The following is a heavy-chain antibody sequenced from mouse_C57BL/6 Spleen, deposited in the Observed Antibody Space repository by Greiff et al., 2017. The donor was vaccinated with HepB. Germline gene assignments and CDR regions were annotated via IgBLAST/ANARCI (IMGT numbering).Heavy chain of an antibody. D-gene: IGHD2-4*01. Sequence: QVQLKESGPGLVQPSQSLSITCTVSGFSLTSYGVHWVRQSPGKGLEWLGVIWRGGSTDYNAAFMSRLSITKDNSKSQVFFKMNSLQADDTAIYYCAKNYYDYDGYFDVWGTGTTVTVSS. CDR2: IWRGGST. CDR1: GFSLTSYG. V-gene: IGHV2-5*01. J-gene: IGHJ1*03. CDR3: AKNYYDYDGYFDV.